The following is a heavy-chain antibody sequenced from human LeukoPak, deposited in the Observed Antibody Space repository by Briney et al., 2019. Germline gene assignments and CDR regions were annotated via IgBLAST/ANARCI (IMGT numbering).Heavy chain of an antibody. V-gene: IGHV4-30-2*01. D-gene: IGHD3-22*01. CDR2: IYHSGST. CDR1: GGSISSGGYS. CDR3: ARDKYCYDSSGYSYYFDY. J-gene: IGHJ4*02. Sequence: SETLSLTCAVSGGSISSGGYSWSWIRQPPGKGLEWIGYIYHSGSTYYNPSLKSRVTISVDRSKNQFSLKLSSVTAADTAVYYCARDKYCYDSSGYSYYFDYWGQGTLVTVSS.